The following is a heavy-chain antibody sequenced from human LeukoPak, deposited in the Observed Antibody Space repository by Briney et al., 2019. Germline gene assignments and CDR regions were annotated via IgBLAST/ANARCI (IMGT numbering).Heavy chain of an antibody. CDR3: ARDRAYYDSSGYSYYFDY. D-gene: IGHD3-22*01. J-gene: IGHJ4*02. V-gene: IGHV3-48*04. CDR2: ISSSSSTI. CDR1: GFTFSSYS. Sequence: GGSLRLSCAASGFTFSSYSMNWVRQAPGKGLEWVSYISSSSSTIYYADSVKGRFTISRDNAKNSLYLQMNSLRAEDTAVYYCARDRAYYDSSGYSYYFDYWGQGTLVIVSS.